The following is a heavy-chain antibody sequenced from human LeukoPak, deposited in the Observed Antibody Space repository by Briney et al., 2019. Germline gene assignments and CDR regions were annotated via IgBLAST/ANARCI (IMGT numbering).Heavy chain of an antibody. D-gene: IGHD1-26*01. CDR3: ARGRSGSYFDS. V-gene: IGHV3-13*04. CDR1: GFTFSSYD. J-gene: IGHJ4*02. Sequence: GGCLRLSCAASGFTFSSYDMHWARQATRKGMEWFSVIRLTGDTDYPVSQKRRFPLSRENAKSSLYLQMNSLRAEDTAVYYCARGRSGSYFDSWGQGTLVAVSS. CDR2: IRLTGDT.